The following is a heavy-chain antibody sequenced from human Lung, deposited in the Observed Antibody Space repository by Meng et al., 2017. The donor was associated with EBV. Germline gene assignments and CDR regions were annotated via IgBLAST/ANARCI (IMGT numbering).Heavy chain of an antibody. Sequence: VEAGGEVKKPGALVKVFCQASCYTFTNYGITWVRQAPGQGLEWMGWISAYNGNTNYAQTLQGRLTMTTDTSTSTAYMELRSLRSDDTAVYYCARVEVGITSGDYWGQGTLVTVSS. V-gene: IGHV1-18*01. CDR1: CYTFTNYG. J-gene: IGHJ4*02. CDR3: ARVEVGITSGDY. CDR2: ISAYNGNT. D-gene: IGHD1-26*01.